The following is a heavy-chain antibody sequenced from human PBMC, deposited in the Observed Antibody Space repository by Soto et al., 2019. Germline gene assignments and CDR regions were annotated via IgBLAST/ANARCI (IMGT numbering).Heavy chain of an antibody. CDR1: VFTFSHHS. V-gene: IGHV3-21*01. D-gene: IGHD6-13*01. CDR3: ARVDEGVGSSWYALYGMDV. J-gene: IGHJ6*02. Sequence: GGSXRLSCSASVFTFSHHSMNWVRQAPGKGLEWVSSISSDGYHIYYADSVKGRFTISRDNAKNSLYLQMNGLRAEDTALYYCARVDEGVGSSWYALYGMDVWGQGTTVTVSS. CDR2: ISSDGYHI.